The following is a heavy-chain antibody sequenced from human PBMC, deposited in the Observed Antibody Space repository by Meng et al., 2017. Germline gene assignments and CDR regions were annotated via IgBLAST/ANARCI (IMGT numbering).Heavy chain of an antibody. CDR2: IIPVLGIA. J-gene: IGHJ6*02. CDR3: ARSRAGSGYDFYYGMEV. Sequence: SVKVSCKASGGTFSSYTISWVRQAPGQGLEWMGRIIPVLGIANYAQKFQGRVTITADKSTSTAYMELSSLRSEDTAVYYCARSRAGSGYDFYYGMEVWGQGTTVTVSS. CDR1: GGTFSSYT. V-gene: IGHV1-69*02. D-gene: IGHD5-12*01.